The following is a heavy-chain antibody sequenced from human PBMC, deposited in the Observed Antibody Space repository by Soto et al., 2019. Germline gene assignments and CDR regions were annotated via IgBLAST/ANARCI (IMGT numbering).Heavy chain of an antibody. D-gene: IGHD3-3*01. CDR2: ISGSGGST. V-gene: IGHV3-23*01. CDR1: GFTFSSYA. J-gene: IGHJ6*02. Sequence: GGSLRLSCAASGFTFSSYAMSWARQAPGKGLEWVSAISGSGGSTYYADSVKGRFTISRDNSKNTLYLQMNSLRAEDTAVYYCAKSGPGFLGYGMDVWGQGTTVTVSS. CDR3: AKSGPGFLGYGMDV.